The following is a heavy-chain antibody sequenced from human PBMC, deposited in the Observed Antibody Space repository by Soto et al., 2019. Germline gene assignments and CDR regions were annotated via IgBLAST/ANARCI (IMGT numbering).Heavy chain of an antibody. CDR1: GGSFSGYY. D-gene: IGHD6-19*01. CDR3: ASPRSSGRRPDGIDY. CDR2: INHSGST. V-gene: IGHV4-34*01. Sequence: QVQLQQWGAGLLKPSETLSLTCAVYGGSFSGYYWSWIRQPPGKGLEWIGEINHSGSTNYNPSLKSRVTRSVDKSKSQFALKLSSVTAADTAVYYCASPRSSGRRPDGIDYWGQGTLFTVSS. J-gene: IGHJ4*02.